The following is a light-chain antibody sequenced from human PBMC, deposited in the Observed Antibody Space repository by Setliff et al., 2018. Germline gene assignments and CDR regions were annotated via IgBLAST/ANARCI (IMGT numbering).Light chain of an antibody. CDR1: SSNIGSNA. J-gene: IGLJ2*01. CDR2: TNN. V-gene: IGLV1-44*01. CDR3: AVWDDNLNGPV. Sequence: GSPGQRVTISCSGTSSNIGSNAVNWYQQFPGTAPKLLIQTNNQRHFGVPDRFSGSKSGASASLAISGLRSGDEAVYYCAVWDDNLNGPVFGGGTQLTVL.